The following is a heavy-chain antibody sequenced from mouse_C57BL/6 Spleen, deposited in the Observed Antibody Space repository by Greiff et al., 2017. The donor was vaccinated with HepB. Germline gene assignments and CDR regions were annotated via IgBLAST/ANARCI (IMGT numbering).Heavy chain of an antibody. D-gene: IGHD2-4*01. CDR3: ARNNFYYDYDDWYFDV. CDR1: GYTFTSYD. J-gene: IGHJ1*03. V-gene: IGHV1-85*01. Sequence: QVQLQQSGPELVKPGASVKLSCKASGYTFTSYDINWVKQRPGQGLEWIGWIYPRDGSTKYNEKFKGKATLTVDTSSSTAYMELHSLTSEDSAVYFCARNNFYYDYDDWYFDVWGTGTTVTVSS. CDR2: IYPRDGST.